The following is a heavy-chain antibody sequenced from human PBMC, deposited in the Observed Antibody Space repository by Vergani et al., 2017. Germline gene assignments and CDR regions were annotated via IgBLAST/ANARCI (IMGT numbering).Heavy chain of an antibody. V-gene: IGHV3-9*01. D-gene: IGHD6-19*01. CDR2: IRWNSGSI. J-gene: IGHJ4*02. CDR3: AKDLPPGIAVAGTGFDY. CDR1: GFTFDDYV. Sequence: EVQLVESGGGLVQPGRSLRLSCAASGFTFDDYVMHWVRQAPGKGLEWVSGIRWNSGSIGYADSVKGRFTISRDNAKNSLYLQMTSLRAEDTALYYCAKDLPPGIAVAGTGFDYWGQGTLVTVSS.